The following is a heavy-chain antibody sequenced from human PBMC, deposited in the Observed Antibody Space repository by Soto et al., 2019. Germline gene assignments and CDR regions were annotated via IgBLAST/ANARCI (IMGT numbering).Heavy chain of an antibody. CDR2: INHSGST. V-gene: IGHV4-34*01. CDR1: GGSFSGYY. Sequence: QVQLQQWGAGLLKPSETLSLTCAVYGGSFSGYYWSWIRQPPGKGLEWIGEINHSGSTNYNPSLKSRVTISVDTCKNQFSLKLSSVTAADTAVYYCARGPIRGVNNWFDPWGQGTLVTVSS. J-gene: IGHJ5*02. D-gene: IGHD3-10*01. CDR3: ARGPIRGVNNWFDP.